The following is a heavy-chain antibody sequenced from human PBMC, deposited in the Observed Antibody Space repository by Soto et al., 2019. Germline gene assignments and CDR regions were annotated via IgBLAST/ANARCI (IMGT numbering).Heavy chain of an antibody. J-gene: IGHJ4*02. CDR3: AKRGTTVTTSLWY. CDR1: GLTVSNTY. CDR2: IYSGGVT. D-gene: IGHD4-17*01. V-gene: IGHV3-66*01. Sequence: EVQLVESGGSLVQPGGSLRLSCAASGLTVSNTYISWVGQAPGKGLEWVSLIYSGGVTHYADSVRGRFTISRDNSRNTLYLQMNSLRADDTAVYYCAKRGTTVTTSLWYWGQGTLVTVSS.